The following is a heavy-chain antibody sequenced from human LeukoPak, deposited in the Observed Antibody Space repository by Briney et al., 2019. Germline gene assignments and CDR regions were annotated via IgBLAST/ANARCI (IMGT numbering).Heavy chain of an antibody. J-gene: IGHJ2*01. V-gene: IGHV3-64*04. CDR1: GFTFSSYA. CDR2: ISSNGGST. Sequence: GGSLRLSCAASGFTFSSYAMHWVRQAPGKGLEYVSAISSNGGSTYYADSVKGRFTISRDNSKNTLYLQMNSLRAEDTVVYYCAKDLGGGSGCYDLWGRGTLVTVSS. CDR3: AKDLGGGSGCYDL. D-gene: IGHD6-19*01.